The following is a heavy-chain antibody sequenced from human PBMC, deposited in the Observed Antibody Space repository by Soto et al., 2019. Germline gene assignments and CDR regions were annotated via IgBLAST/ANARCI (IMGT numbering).Heavy chain of an antibody. CDR3: ARDPLHCSGGSCYPA. CDR2: INAGNGNT. Sequence: QVQLVQSGAEVKKPGASVKVSCKASGYTFTSYGISWVRQAPGQGLEWMGWINAGNGNTKYSQKFQGRVTITRDTSASTAYMELSSLRSEDTAVYYCARDPLHCSGGSCYPAWGQGTLVTVSS. J-gene: IGHJ5*02. V-gene: IGHV1-18*01. D-gene: IGHD2-15*01. CDR1: GYTFTSYG.